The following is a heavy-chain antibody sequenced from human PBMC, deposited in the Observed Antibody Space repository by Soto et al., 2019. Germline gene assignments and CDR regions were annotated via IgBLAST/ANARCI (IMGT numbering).Heavy chain of an antibody. D-gene: IGHD3-10*01. V-gene: IGHV4-34*01. CDR3: ARGRGSRKNVRGSWFDP. CDR2: INHSGST. CDR1: GGCVWGYD. Sequence: PSYSLSLTCAVCGGCVWGYDGGGIRQPPGKGLEWIGEINHSGSTNYNPSLKSRVTISVDTSKNQFSLKLSSVTAADTAVYYCARGRGSRKNVRGSWFDPWGQGTLVTVSS. J-gene: IGHJ5*02.